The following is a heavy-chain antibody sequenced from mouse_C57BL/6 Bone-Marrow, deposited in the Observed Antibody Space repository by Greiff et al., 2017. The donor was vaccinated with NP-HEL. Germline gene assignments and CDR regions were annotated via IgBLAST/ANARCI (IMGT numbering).Heavy chain of an antibody. CDR1: GYTFTSYG. CDR2: IYPRSGNT. Sequence: VQLVESGAELARPGASVKLSCKASGYTFTSYGISWVKQRTGQGLEWIGEIYPRSGNTYYNEKFKGKATLTADKSSSTAYMELRSLTSEDSAVYFCAKRNYYGSSYFAYWGQGTLVTVSA. J-gene: IGHJ3*01. CDR3: AKRNYYGSSYFAY. D-gene: IGHD1-1*01. V-gene: IGHV1-81*01.